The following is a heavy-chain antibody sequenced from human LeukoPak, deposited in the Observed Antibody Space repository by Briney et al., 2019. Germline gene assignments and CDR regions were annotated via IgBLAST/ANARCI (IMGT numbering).Heavy chain of an antibody. J-gene: IGHJ6*02. D-gene: IGHD2-2*01. CDR2: IYHSGST. CDR1: GGSISSSNW. V-gene: IGHV4-4*02. CDR3: ARVGLNCSSTSCYYYYGMDV. Sequence: SETLSLTCAVSGGSISSSNWWSWVGQSPGKGLEWIGEIYHSGSTNYNPSLKSRVTISVDKSKNQFSLKLSSVTAADTAVYYCARVGLNCSSTSCYYYYGMDVWGQGTTVTVSS.